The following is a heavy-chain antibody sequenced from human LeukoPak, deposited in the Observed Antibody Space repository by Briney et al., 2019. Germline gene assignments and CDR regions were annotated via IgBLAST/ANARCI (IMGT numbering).Heavy chain of an antibody. J-gene: IGHJ6*02. CDR1: GYSFTSYW. CDR3: ARYCSGSSCFHYGMDV. D-gene: IGHD2-15*01. CDR2: IYPGDSDT. Sequence: GESLKISCKGSGYSFTSYWIGWVRQMPGKGLEWMGIIYPGDSDTRYSPSFQGQVTISADKSISTAYLQWSSLKASDTAMYYCARYCSGSSCFHYGMDVWGQGTTVTVSS. V-gene: IGHV5-51*01.